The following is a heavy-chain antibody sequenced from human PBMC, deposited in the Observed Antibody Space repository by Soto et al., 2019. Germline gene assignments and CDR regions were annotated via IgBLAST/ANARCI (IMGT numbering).Heavy chain of an antibody. V-gene: IGHV3-23*01. D-gene: IGHD4-17*01. Sequence: GGSLRLSCVTSRFSFNTFAMSWVRQAPGKGLEWVAAINGGGENTYYADSVKGRFTISRDNSKNTLYLQMDSLRAEDTAVYYCAKDEGPPDYGPNWFDPWGQGTLVTDS. CDR2: INGGGENT. CDR3: AKDEGPPDYGPNWFDP. J-gene: IGHJ5*02. CDR1: RFSFNTFA.